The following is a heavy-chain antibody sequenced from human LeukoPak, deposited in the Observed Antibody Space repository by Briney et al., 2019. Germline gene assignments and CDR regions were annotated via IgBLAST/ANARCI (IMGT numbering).Heavy chain of an antibody. V-gene: IGHV4-34*01. Sequence: SETLSLTCAVYGGSFSGYYWSWIRQPPGKGLEWIGEINHSRSTNYNPSLKSRVTISVDTSKNQFSLKLSSVTAADTAVYYCARRVHYYDTSGYSYYFDYWGQGTLVTVSS. CDR3: ARRVHYYDTSGYSYYFDY. D-gene: IGHD3-22*01. CDR1: GGSFSGYY. J-gene: IGHJ4*02. CDR2: INHSRST.